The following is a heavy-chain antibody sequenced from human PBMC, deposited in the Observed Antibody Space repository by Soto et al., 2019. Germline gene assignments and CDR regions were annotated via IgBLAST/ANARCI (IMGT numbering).Heavy chain of an antibody. CDR1: GYTFTSYG. CDR2: ISAYNGNT. V-gene: IGHV1-18*01. D-gene: IGHD3-22*01. J-gene: IGHJ5*02. Sequence: ASVKVSCKASGYTFTSYGISWVRQAPGQGLEWMGWISAYNGNTNYAQKLQGRVTMTTDTSTSTAYMELRSLRSDDTAVYYCAREIYYYDSSGYHNWFDPWGRGTLVTVSS. CDR3: AREIYYYDSSGYHNWFDP.